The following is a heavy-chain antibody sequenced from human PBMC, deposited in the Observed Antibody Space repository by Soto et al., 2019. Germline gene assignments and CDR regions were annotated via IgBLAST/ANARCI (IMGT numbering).Heavy chain of an antibody. CDR3: ARGLGYYDSSGYPNRKNWFDP. V-gene: IGHV1-46*01. CDR1: GYTFTSYY. CDR2: INPSGGST. D-gene: IGHD3-22*01. J-gene: IGHJ5*02. Sequence: ASVNVSCKASGYTFTSYYMHWVRQAPGQGLEWMGIINPSGGSTSYAQKFQGRVTMTRDTSTSTVYMELSSLRSEDTAVYYCARGLGYYDSSGYPNRKNWFDPWGQGTLVTFSS.